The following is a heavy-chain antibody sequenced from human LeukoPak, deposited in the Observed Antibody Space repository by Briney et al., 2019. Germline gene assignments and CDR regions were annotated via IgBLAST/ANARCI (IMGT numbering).Heavy chain of an antibody. D-gene: IGHD3-22*01. CDR3: AREGSVVEFEY. J-gene: IGHJ4*02. Sequence: PGGSLRLSCAASGFTFSSYGMHWVRQAPGKGLEWVAFIRYDGSNKYYADSVKGRFTVSRDNAKDSLFLQMDSLRVEDTAVYYCAREGSVVEFEYWGQGTLVTVSS. CDR2: IRYDGSNK. V-gene: IGHV3-30*02. CDR1: GFTFSSYG.